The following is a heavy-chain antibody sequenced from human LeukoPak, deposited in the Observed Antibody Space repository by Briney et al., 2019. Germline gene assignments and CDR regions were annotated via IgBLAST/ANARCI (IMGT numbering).Heavy chain of an antibody. Sequence: ASETLSLTCTVSGGSISSGSYYWSWIRQPAGKGLEWLGRIYTTGTTHFNPALRSRLTMSVDTSKNQFSLKLTSVTAADTAVYFCARQGYTASYYFLDFWSQGTLVTVSS. CDR2: IYTTGTT. J-gene: IGHJ4*02. D-gene: IGHD1-26*01. CDR1: GGSISSGSYY. CDR3: ARQGYTASYYFLDF. V-gene: IGHV4-61*02.